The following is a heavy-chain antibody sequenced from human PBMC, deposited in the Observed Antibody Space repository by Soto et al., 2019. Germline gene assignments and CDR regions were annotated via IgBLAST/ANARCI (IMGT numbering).Heavy chain of an antibody. CDR3: AKGGLTTTYYFDY. V-gene: IGHV3-23*01. D-gene: IGHD4-4*01. Sequence: GGSLRLSCAASGFTLSNYAMTWVRQAPGMGLEWVSAISSSGGDTHYADFVKGRFTISRDDSKNTLSLQVNSLRAEDTAIYYCAKGGLTTTYYFDYWGQGTLVTVSS. CDR2: ISSSGGDT. CDR1: GFTLSNYA. J-gene: IGHJ4*02.